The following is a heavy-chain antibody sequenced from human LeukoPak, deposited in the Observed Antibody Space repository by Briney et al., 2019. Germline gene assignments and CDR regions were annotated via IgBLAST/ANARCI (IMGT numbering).Heavy chain of an antibody. CDR2: ISAYNGNT. V-gene: IGHV1-18*01. D-gene: IGHD2-2*01. Sequence: ASVKVSCKASGYTFTRYGITWVRQAPGQGLEWMGWISAYNGNTDYAHKVQGRVTMTTDTSTSTAYMELRSLSSDDTAVYYCARDNSAISDCSSASCFHFNYWGQGTLVTVSS. CDR3: ARDNSAISDCSSASCFHFNY. CDR1: GYTFTRYG. J-gene: IGHJ4*02.